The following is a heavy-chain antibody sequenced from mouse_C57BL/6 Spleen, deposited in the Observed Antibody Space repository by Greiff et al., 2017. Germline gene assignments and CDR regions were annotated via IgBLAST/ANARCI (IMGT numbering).Heavy chain of an antibody. D-gene: IGHD4-1*01. CDR2: IRSKSNNYAT. CDR3: GRHEDWVYWYFDV. J-gene: IGHJ1*03. CDR1: GFSFNTYA. Sequence: EVQRVESGGGLVQPKGSLKLSCAASGFSFNTYAMNWVRQAPGKGLEWVARIRSKSNNYATYYADSVKDRFTISRDDSESMLYLQMNNLKTEDTSMYYCGRHEDWVYWYFDVWGTGTTVTVSS. V-gene: IGHV10-1*01.